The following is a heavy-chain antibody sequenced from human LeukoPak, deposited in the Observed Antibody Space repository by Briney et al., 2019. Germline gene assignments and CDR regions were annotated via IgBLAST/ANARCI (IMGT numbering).Heavy chain of an antibody. J-gene: IGHJ4*02. CDR3: AKGSSGYDFNYFDY. D-gene: IGHD5-12*01. V-gene: IGHV3-9*03. CDR1: GFTFDDYA. CDR2: ISWNSGSI. Sequence: GGSLRLSCAASGFTFDDYAMHWVRQAPGKGLEWVSGISWNSGSIGYADSVKGRFTISRDNAKNSLYLQMNSLRAEDMALYYCAKGSSGYDFNYFDYWGQGTLVTVSS.